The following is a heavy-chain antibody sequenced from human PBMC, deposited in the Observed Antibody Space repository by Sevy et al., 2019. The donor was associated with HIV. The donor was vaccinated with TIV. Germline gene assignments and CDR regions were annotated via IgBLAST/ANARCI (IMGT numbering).Heavy chain of an antibody. CDR1: GFTFSSYG. V-gene: IGHV3-30*03. D-gene: IGHD4-4*01. CDR2: ISYDGSNK. J-gene: IGHJ4*02. Sequence: GGSLRLSCAASGFTFSSYGMHWVRQAPGKGLEWVAVISYDGSNKYYADSVKGRFTISRDNSKNTLYLQMNSLRAEDTAVYYCVQILEGTMTTGYWGQGTLVTVSS. CDR3: VQILEGTMTTGY.